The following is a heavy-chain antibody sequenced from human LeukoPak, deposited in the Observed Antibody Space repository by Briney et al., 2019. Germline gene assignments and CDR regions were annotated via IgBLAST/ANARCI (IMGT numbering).Heavy chain of an antibody. Sequence: SETLSLTCTVSGGSISSYYWSWIRQPPGKGLEWIGYIYYSGSTNYNPSLKSRVTISVDTSKNQFSLKLSSVTAADTAVYYCARANHRGTKYPFDYGGQGTLVTVSS. CDR2: IYYSGST. D-gene: IGHD1-26*01. V-gene: IGHV4-59*01. CDR1: GGSISSYY. J-gene: IGHJ4*02. CDR3: ARANHRGTKYPFDY.